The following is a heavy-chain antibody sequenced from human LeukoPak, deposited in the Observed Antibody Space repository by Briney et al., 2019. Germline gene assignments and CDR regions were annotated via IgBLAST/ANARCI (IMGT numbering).Heavy chain of an antibody. Sequence: GASVKVSCKASGYTFSSYAISWVRQAPGQGLEWMGRIIPILGIANYAQKFQGRVTITADKSTSTAYMELSSLRSEDTAVYYCAIASSGGSCYPLCYYGMDVWGQGTTVTVSS. J-gene: IGHJ6*02. CDR3: AIASSGGSCYPLCYYGMDV. V-gene: IGHV1-69*04. CDR1: GYTFSSYA. CDR2: IIPILGIA. D-gene: IGHD2-15*01.